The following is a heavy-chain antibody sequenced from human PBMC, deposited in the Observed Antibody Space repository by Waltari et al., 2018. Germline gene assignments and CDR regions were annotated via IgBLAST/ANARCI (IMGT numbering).Heavy chain of an antibody. CDR3: AKWGGLRFLEWLFDY. J-gene: IGHJ4*02. CDR1: GGSFSGYY. D-gene: IGHD3-3*01. Sequence: VQLQQWGAGLLKPSETLSLTCAVYGGSFSGYYWSWVRQAPGKGLEWVSAISGSGGSTYYADSVKGRFTISRDNSKNTLYLQMNSLRAEDTAVYYCAKWGGLRFLEWLFDYWGQGTLVTVSS. V-gene: IGHV3-23*01. CDR2: ISGSGGST.